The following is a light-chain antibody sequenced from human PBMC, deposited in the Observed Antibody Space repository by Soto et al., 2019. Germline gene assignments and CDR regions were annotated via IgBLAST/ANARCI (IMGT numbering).Light chain of an antibody. CDR2: SAS. J-gene: IGKJ1*01. CDR1: QSISNY. V-gene: IGKV1-39*01. CDR3: QQSYTAPWT. Sequence: DIQMTQSPSSLSASVGDRVTITCRAGQSISNYLNWYQHKPGKAPKLLIYSASSFQSGVPPRFSGSGSGTDFSLTIIGLQPEDFAIYYCQQSYTAPWTFGQGTKVDIK.